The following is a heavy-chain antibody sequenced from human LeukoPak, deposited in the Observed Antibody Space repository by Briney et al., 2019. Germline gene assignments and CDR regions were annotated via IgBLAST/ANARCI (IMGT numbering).Heavy chain of an antibody. Sequence: GGSLRLSCAASGFTFSSYEMNWVRQAPGKGLEWVGRIKSKTDGGTTDYAAPVKGRFTISRDDSKNTLYLQINSLKTEDTAVYYCTTALIRYGSGSGCMDVWGKGTTVTVSS. CDR1: GFTFSSYE. J-gene: IGHJ6*03. CDR3: TTALIRYGSGSGCMDV. V-gene: IGHV3-15*01. D-gene: IGHD3-10*01. CDR2: IKSKTDGGTT.